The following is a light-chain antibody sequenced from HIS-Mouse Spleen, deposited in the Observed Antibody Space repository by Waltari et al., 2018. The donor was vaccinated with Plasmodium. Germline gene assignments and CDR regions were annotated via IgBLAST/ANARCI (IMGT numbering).Light chain of an antibody. CDR1: SSDVGSYNL. Sequence: QSALTQPASVSGSPGQSITISCTGTSSDVGSYNLVSRYQPHPGKAPKHMLYEGSKRPSGFVIRFSGSKSCNTASLTISGLQAEDEADYYCCSYAGSSTFVFGGGTKLTVL. CDR2: EGS. J-gene: IGLJ3*02. CDR3: CSYAGSSTFV. V-gene: IGLV2-23*03.